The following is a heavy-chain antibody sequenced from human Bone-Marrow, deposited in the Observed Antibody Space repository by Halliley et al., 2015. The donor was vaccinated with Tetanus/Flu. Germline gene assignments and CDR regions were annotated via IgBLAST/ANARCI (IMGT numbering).Heavy chain of an antibody. J-gene: IGHJ6*02. CDR2: IAPRTGST. Sequence: WRGVIAPRTGSTTYAERFQGRVTMTSDTSTSTVYMDLRSLRSEDTAVYFCARAPSQYYGMDVWGQGTTVTVSS. CDR3: ARAPSQYYGMDV. V-gene: IGHV1-46*01.